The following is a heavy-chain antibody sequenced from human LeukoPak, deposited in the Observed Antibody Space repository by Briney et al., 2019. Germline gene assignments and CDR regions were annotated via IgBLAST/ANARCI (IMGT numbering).Heavy chain of an antibody. Sequence: ASVKVSCKASGYTFTSYAMHWVRQAPGQRLEWMGWINAGNGNTKYSQKFQGRVTITRDTSASTAYMELSSLRSEDTAVYYCARGPALWFGELFDYWGQGTLVTVSS. CDR3: ARGPALWFGELFDY. CDR2: INAGNGNT. J-gene: IGHJ4*02. D-gene: IGHD3-10*01. CDR1: GYTFTSYA. V-gene: IGHV1-3*01.